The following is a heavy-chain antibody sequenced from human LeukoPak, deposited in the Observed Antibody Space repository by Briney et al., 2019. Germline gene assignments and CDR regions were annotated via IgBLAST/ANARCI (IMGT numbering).Heavy chain of an antibody. CDR3: ARVYGSGYYYYYMDV. Sequence: GGSLRLSCTASGFRFDDYGMTWVRQAPGKGLEWVSGISWNGGSINYADSVKGRFIISRDNAKNSLYLQMNNLRAEDTALYHCARVYGSGYYYYYMDVWGKGTTVTISS. V-gene: IGHV3-20*01. CDR2: ISWNGGSI. J-gene: IGHJ6*03. D-gene: IGHD3-10*01. CDR1: GFRFDDYG.